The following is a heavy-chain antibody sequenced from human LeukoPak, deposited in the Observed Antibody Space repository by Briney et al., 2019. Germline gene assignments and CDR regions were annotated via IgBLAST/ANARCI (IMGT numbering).Heavy chain of an antibody. CDR1: GGSISSGSYY. V-gene: IGHV4-61*02. CDR3: ARGRGFWSGYRWFDP. CDR2: IYTSGST. Sequence: SQTLSLTCTVSGGSISSGSYYWSWIRQPAGKGLEWIGRIYTSGSTNYNPSLKSRVTISVDTSKNQFSLKLSSVTAADTAVYYCARGRGFWSGYRWFDPWGQGTLVTVSS. J-gene: IGHJ5*02. D-gene: IGHD3-3*01.